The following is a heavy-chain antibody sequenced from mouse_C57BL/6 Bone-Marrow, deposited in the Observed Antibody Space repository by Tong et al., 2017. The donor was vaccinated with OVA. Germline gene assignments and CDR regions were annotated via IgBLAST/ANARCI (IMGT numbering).Heavy chain of an antibody. CDR3: ATLYYDYDRDRCAMDY. CDR1: GFTFSDYG. V-gene: IGHV5-15*01. Sequence: EVQLQESGGGLVQPGGSLKLSCAASGFTFSDYGMAWVRQAPRKGPEWVAFISNLAYSIYYADTVTGRFTISRENAKNTLYLEMSSLRSEDTAMYYCATLYYDYDRDRCAMDYWGQGTSVTVSS. CDR2: ISNLAYSI. D-gene: IGHD2-4*01. J-gene: IGHJ4*01.